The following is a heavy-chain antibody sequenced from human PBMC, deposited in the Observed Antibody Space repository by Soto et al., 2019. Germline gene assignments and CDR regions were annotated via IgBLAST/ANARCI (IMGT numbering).Heavy chain of an antibody. J-gene: IGHJ4*02. CDR2: ISAYNGNT. V-gene: IGHV1-18*01. D-gene: IGHD3-3*01. Sequence: QVQLVQSGAEVKKPGASVKVSCKASGYTFTSHGISWVRQAPGQGLEWMGWISAYNGNTNYAQKLQGRVTVTTGTSMSTAYMERRSLRSEGTAVYYCARGSYYDFWSGYSGAYYFDYWGQGTLVTVSS. CDR1: GYTFTSHG. CDR3: ARGSYYDFWSGYSGAYYFDY.